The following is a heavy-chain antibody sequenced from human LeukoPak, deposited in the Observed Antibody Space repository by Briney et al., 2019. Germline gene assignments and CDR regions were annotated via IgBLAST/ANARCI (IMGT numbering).Heavy chain of an antibody. Sequence: SGTLSLTCTVSGGSISSSSYYWGWIRQPPGKGLEWIGSIYYSGSTYYNPSLKSRVTISVDTSKNQFSLKLSSVTAADTAVYYCARGDKFGNWFDPWGQGTLVTVSS. CDR2: IYYSGST. V-gene: IGHV4-39*07. CDR3: ARGDKFGNWFDP. J-gene: IGHJ5*02. CDR1: GGSISSSSYY. D-gene: IGHD3-16*01.